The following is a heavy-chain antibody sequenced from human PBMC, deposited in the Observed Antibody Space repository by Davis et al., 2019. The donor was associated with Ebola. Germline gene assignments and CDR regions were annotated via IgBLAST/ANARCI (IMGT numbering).Heavy chain of an antibody. J-gene: IGHJ6*02. Sequence: PGGSLRLSCAASGFTFTSYSMNWVRQAPGKGLEWVSFITSSSSYIYYADSVKGRFTISRDNAKNSLYLQMSSLRAEDTAVYYCARQGSGWRNYGMDVWGQGTTVTVSS. CDR3: ARQGSGWRNYGMDV. CDR2: ITSSSSYI. V-gene: IGHV3-21*01. CDR1: GFTFTSYS. D-gene: IGHD6-19*01.